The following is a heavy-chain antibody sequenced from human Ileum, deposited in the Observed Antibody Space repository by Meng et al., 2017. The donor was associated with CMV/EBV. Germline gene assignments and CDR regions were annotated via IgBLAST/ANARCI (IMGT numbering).Heavy chain of an antibody. V-gene: IGHV1-18*04. CDR2: ISGYNGKT. D-gene: IGHD4-11*01. Sequence: CEASGYKFTNYATSWARQAPGQGLEWMGWISGYNGKTFHAQKFQGRISMAADTSAGTAHMELRSLTSDDTAVYYCATDHSSANWFDSWGQGTLVTVSS. J-gene: IGHJ5*01. CDR3: ATDHSSANWFDS. CDR1: GYKFTNYA.